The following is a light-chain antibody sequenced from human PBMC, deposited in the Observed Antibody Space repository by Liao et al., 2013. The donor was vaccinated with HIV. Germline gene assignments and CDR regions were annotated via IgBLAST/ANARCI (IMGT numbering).Light chain of an antibody. Sequence: SYELTQPPSVSVAPGKTARITCGGNNIGDKSVHWYQKRPGRAPMVVIYNDGDRPSGIPERFSGSNSGNTATLTISGTQAMDEADYYCQAWDSTTAHVVFGGGTKLTVL. CDR3: QAWDSTTAHVV. V-gene: IGLV3-21*01. CDR2: NDG. CDR1: NIGDKS. J-gene: IGLJ2*01.